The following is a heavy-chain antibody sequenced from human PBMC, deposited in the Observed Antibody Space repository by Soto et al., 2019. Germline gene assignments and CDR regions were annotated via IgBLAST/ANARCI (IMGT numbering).Heavy chain of an antibody. V-gene: IGHV1-18*01. Sequence: QVQLVQSGAEVKKPGASVKVSCKASGYTFPSYGISWVRQAPGQGLEWMGWISVYNGNTNYAQKLQGRVTMTTDTSTSTAYMELRSLRSDDTAVYYCARDLGYCSSTSCYPTGYWGQGTLVTVSS. CDR1: GYTFPSYG. CDR3: ARDLGYCSSTSCYPTGY. CDR2: ISVYNGNT. J-gene: IGHJ4*02. D-gene: IGHD2-2*01.